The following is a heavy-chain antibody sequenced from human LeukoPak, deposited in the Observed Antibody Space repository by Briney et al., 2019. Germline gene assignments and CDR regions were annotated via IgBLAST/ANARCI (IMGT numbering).Heavy chain of an antibody. Sequence: ASVKVSCKASGYTFTSNDINWVRQATGQGLEWMGWMNPNSGNTAYAQKFQGRVTMTRNTAISTAYKELSSLRSEDTAVYYCARPKSKYDSSGYYPLDYWGQGTLVTVSS. J-gene: IGHJ4*02. CDR2: MNPNSGNT. CDR3: ARPKSKYDSSGYYPLDY. V-gene: IGHV1-8*01. D-gene: IGHD3-22*01. CDR1: GYTFTSND.